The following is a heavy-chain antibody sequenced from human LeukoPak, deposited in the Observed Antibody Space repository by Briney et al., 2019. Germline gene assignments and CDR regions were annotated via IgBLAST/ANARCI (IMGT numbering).Heavy chain of an antibody. V-gene: IGHV6-1*01. CDR1: GDSVSSNSAA. D-gene: IGHD2-2*01. J-gene: IGHJ5*02. Sequence: SQTLSLTCAISGDSVSSNSAAWNWIRQSPSRGLEWLGRTYYRSKWYNDYAVSVKSRITINPDTSKNQFSLQLNSVTPEDTAVYYCARSIVVVPAANNWFDPWGQGTLVTVSS. CDR2: TYYRSKWYN. CDR3: ARSIVVVPAANNWFDP.